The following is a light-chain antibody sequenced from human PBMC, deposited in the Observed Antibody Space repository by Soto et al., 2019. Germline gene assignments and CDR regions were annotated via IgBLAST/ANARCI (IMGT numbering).Light chain of an antibody. CDR1: QSVSSNY. V-gene: IGKV3-20*01. Sequence: EMVLAQSPGTLSLSPGERATLSCRASQSVSSNYLAWYQQKPGQAPRLLIYGASSRATGIPDRFSGSGSGTDFTLTIRRLEPEDFAVYYCQQYGSSYPWPFGQGTKVDI. CDR3: QQYGSSYPWP. J-gene: IGKJ1*01. CDR2: GAS.